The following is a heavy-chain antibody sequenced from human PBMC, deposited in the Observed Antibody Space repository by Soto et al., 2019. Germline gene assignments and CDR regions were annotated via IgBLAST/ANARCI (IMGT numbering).Heavy chain of an antibody. CDR1: GGSISSGGYY. CDR3: ARHGDYYDSSGYLSIYFDY. Sequence: SETLSLTCTVSGGSISSGGYYWSWIRQHPGKGLEWIGSIYYSGSTYYNPSLKSRVTISVDTSKNQFSLKLSSVTAADTAVYYCARHGDYYDSSGYLSIYFDYWGQGTLVTVSS. D-gene: IGHD3-22*01. J-gene: IGHJ4*02. CDR2: IYYSGST. V-gene: IGHV4-39*01.